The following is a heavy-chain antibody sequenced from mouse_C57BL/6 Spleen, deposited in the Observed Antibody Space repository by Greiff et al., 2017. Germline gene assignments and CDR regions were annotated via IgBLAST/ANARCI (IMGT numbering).Heavy chain of an antibody. CDR2: ISDGGSYT. CDR1: GFTFSSYA. CDR3: ARVGDGYSYYFDY. D-gene: IGHD2-3*01. V-gene: IGHV5-4*01. J-gene: IGHJ2*01. Sequence: EVQVVESGGGLVKPGGSLKLSCAASGFTFSSYAMSWVRQTPEKRLEWVATISDGGSYTYYPDNVKGRFTISRDNAKNNLYLQMSHLKSEDTAMYYCARVGDGYSYYFDYWGQGTTLTVSS.